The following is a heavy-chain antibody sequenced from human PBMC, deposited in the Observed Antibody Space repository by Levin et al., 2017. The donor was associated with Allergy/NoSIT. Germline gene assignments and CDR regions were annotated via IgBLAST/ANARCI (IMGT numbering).Heavy chain of an antibody. D-gene: IGHD6-19*01. CDR1: GFTFSSYA. V-gene: IGHV3-30*18. Sequence: GGSLRLSCTASGFTFSSYAMQWVRQAPGKGLEWVAIISYDGSGKFYADSVKGRFTISRDNSKNTLYLQINNVGADDTAVYYCAKSVSPAYTTGWLGSGGHYWGQGTLVTVSS. J-gene: IGHJ4*02. CDR2: ISYDGSGK. CDR3: AKSVSPAYTTGWLGSGGHY.